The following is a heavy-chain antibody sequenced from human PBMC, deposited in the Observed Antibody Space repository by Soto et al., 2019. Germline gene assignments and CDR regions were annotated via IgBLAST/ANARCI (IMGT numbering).Heavy chain of an antibody. J-gene: IGHJ6*02. CDR3: ARDPAIYSGKFDYGLDV. Sequence: QPRGSLRLSCAASVFTCSNYEMNWVRQAPGKGLEWVSYIGNRGRTIYYADSVKGRFTISRDNAKNSLYLQMNSLRAEDTAVYYCARDPAIYSGKFDYGLDVWGQGTTVTVSS. CDR2: IGNRGRTI. CDR1: VFTCSNYE. D-gene: IGHD4-4*01. V-gene: IGHV3-48*03.